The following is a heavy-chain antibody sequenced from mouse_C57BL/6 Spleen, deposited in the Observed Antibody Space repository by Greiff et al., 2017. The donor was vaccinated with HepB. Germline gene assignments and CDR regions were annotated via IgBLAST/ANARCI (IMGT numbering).Heavy chain of an antibody. D-gene: IGHD2-2*01. CDR2: INPNNGGT. CDR3: ERRGVTTRVYFDY. V-gene: IGHV1-18*01. Sequence: EVQLQQSGPELVKPGASVKIPCKASGYTFTDYNMDWVKQSHGKSLEWIGDINPNNGGTIYNQKFKGKATLTVDKSSSTAYMELRSLTSEDTAVYYCERRGVTTRVYFDYWGQGTTLTVSS. J-gene: IGHJ2*01. CDR1: GYTFTDYN.